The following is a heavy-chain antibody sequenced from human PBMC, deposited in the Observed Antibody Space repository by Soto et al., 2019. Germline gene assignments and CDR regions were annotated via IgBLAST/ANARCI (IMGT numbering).Heavy chain of an antibody. D-gene: IGHD5-18*01. V-gene: IGHV3-30*18. J-gene: IGHJ4*02. Sequence: QVQLVESGGAVVQPGKSLRLSCAASGFTFNTYGMYWVRQAPGKGLEWVAAISCDGSNKYHADSVKGRFTISRDNSKNTLYLQMNSLRVEDTAVYYCAKDIVRYTYGACDYWGQGALVTVSS. CDR1: GFTFNTYG. CDR3: AKDIVRYTYGACDY. CDR2: ISCDGSNK.